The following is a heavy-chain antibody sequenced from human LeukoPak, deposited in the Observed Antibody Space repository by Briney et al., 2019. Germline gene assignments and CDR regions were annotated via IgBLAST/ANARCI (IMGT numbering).Heavy chain of an antibody. V-gene: IGHV5-51*01. CDR1: GYSFTSYW. D-gene: IGHD5-24*01. CDR3: ARLVGDGYLGVDYFDY. J-gene: IGHJ4*02. CDR2: IYPGDSDT. Sequence: GESLKIYCKGSGYSFTSYWIGCVRQMPRKGLEWMGIIYPGDSDTRYSPSFQGQVTISADKSISTAYLQWSSLKASDTAMYYCARLVGDGYLGVDYFDYWGQGTLVTVSS.